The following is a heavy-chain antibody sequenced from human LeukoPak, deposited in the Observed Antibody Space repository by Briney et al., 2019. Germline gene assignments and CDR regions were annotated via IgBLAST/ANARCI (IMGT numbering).Heavy chain of an antibody. V-gene: IGHV1-18*01. D-gene: IGHD3-22*01. CDR3: ARWSDYYDSSVYQYYFDY. CDR2: ISAYNGKT. Sequence: ASVKVSCKASGGTFSSYAISWVRQAPGQGLEWMGWISAYNGKTNYAQKFQGRVTMTTDTSTRTAYMELRSLRSDDTAVYYCARWSDYYDSSVYQYYFDYGGQGTLVTVSS. J-gene: IGHJ4*02. CDR1: GGTFSSYA.